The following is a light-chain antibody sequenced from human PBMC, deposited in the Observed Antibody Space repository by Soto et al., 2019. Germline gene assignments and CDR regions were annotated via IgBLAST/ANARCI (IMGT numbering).Light chain of an antibody. V-gene: IGLV6-57*02. CDR2: EDH. CDR1: SGSIASNY. J-gene: IGLJ2*01. Sequence: NFMLTQPHSVSESPGKTVTISCTGTSGSIASNYVQWYQQRPGSAPTTVIYEDHQRPSGVPDRFSGSIDSSSNSASLTISGLKDEDEGDYYCQTYDSRNVVFGGGTKLTVL. CDR3: QTYDSRNVV.